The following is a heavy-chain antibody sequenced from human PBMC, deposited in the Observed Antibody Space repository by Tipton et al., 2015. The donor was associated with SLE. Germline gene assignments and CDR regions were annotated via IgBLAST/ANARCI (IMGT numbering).Heavy chain of an antibody. V-gene: IGHV3-30*04. Sequence: SLRLSCAASGFTFSSYAMHWVRQVPGKGLEWVAVISYDGSNKYYADSVKGRFTISRDNSKNTLYLQMNSLRAEDTAVYYCAVASTTNWFDPWGQGTLVTVSS. D-gene: IGHD1-1*01. CDR2: ISYDGSNK. CDR3: AVASTTNWFDP. J-gene: IGHJ5*02. CDR1: GFTFSSYA.